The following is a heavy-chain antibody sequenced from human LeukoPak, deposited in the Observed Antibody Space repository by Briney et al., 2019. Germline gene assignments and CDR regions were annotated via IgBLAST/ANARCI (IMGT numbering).Heavy chain of an antibody. CDR2: IDPSDSYT. J-gene: IGHJ6*02. Sequence: GESLKISCKGSGYSFTSYWISWVRQMPGKDLEWMGKIDPSDSYTNYSPSFQGHVTISADKSISTAYLQWSSLKASDTAMYYCARLIAVAGTMRNFYGMDVWGQGTTVTVSS. V-gene: IGHV5-10-1*01. D-gene: IGHD6-19*01. CDR1: GYSFTSYW. CDR3: ARLIAVAGTMRNFYGMDV.